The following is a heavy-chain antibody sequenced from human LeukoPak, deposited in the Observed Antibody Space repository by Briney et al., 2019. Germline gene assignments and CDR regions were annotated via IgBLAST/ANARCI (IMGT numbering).Heavy chain of an antibody. CDR2: ISGSGGST. Sequence: PGGSLRLSCAASGFTFSSYWMHWVRQAPGKGLEWVSAISGSGGSTYYADSVKGRFTISRDNSKNTLYLQMNSLRAEDTAVYYCAKDSSNGYSYGFDYWGQGTLVTVSS. D-gene: IGHD5-18*01. CDR3: AKDSSNGYSYGFDY. J-gene: IGHJ4*02. V-gene: IGHV3-23*01. CDR1: GFTFSSYW.